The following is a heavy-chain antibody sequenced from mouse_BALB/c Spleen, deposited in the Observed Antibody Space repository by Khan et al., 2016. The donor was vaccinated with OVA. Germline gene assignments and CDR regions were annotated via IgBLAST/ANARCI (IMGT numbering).Heavy chain of an antibody. CDR2: IWGDGYT. CDR3: ARGGTTVGAHFDY. V-gene: IGHV2-6-7*01. Sequence: QVQLKQSGPGLVAPSQSLSITCTVSGFSLTGYGVNWVRQPPGKGLEWLGMIWGDGYTDYNSALKSRLSISKDNSKSQVFLKMNSLQTDDTARYYCARGGTTVGAHFDYWGQGTTLTVSS. J-gene: IGHJ2*01. CDR1: GFSLTGYG. D-gene: IGHD1-1*01.